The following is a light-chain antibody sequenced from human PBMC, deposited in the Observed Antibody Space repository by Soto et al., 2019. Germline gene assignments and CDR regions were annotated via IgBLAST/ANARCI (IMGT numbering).Light chain of an antibody. CDR1: QSLLHSNGYNY. Sequence: DIVMTQSPLSLPVTPGEPASISCRSSQSLLHSNGYNYLDWYLQKPGQSPRLLIYLGSNRASGVPDRFSGSGSGTDCTLKSSRVEAEDVGVYYCMQTLQSWTFGQGTKVEIK. J-gene: IGKJ1*01. CDR3: MQTLQSWT. CDR2: LGS. V-gene: IGKV2-28*01.